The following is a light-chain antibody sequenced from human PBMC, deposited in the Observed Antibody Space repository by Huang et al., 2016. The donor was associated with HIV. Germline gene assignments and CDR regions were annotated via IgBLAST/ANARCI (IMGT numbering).Light chain of an antibody. CDR1: HSVNSW. Sequence: DIQMTQSPSTLSASVGDRVTITCRASHSVNSWLAWYQKKPGKAPSLLIYDTSDLQTGVPSRCSGSGSETEFTLTSSSLQPEDFATCYCQQYDTYPYTFGQGTKLEI. CDR2: DTS. J-gene: IGKJ2*01. V-gene: IGKV1-5*01. CDR3: QQYDTYPYT.